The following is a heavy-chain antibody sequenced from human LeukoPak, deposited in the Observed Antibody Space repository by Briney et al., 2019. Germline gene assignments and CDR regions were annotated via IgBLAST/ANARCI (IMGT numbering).Heavy chain of an antibody. V-gene: IGHV3-48*01. CDR1: GFTLSSYS. Sequence: GGSLRLSCAASGFTLSSYSMNWVRQAPGKGLEWVSYISSSSTTIYYADSVKGRFTISRDNAKNSLYLQMNSLRAEDTAVYYCARGDYYYCYMDVWGKGTTVTVSS. CDR2: ISSSSTTI. CDR3: ARGDYYYCYMDV. J-gene: IGHJ6*03.